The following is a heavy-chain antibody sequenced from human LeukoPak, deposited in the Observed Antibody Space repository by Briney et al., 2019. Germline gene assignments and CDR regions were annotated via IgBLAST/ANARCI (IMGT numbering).Heavy chain of an antibody. CDR3: ARRVTDYYGSGSYYSPDAFDI. V-gene: IGHV4-59*08. D-gene: IGHD3-10*01. J-gene: IGHJ3*02. CDR2: IYYSGST. Sequence: SETLSLTCTVSGGSISSYYWSWIRQPPGKGLEWIGYIYYSGSTNYNPSLKSRVTISVDTSKNQFSLKLSSVTAADTAVYYCARRVTDYYGSGSYYSPDAFDIWGQGTMVTVSS. CDR1: GGSISSYY.